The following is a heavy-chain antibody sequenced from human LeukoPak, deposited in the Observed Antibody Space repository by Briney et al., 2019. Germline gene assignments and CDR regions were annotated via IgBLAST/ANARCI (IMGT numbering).Heavy chain of an antibody. CDR2: VFDSGST. D-gene: IGHD6-13*01. V-gene: IGHV4-59*01. CDR3: ARGYSSSWNYLDY. Sequence: PSETLSLTCTVSGGSISNYWWSWIRQPPGKGLEWIGYVFDSGSTNYNPSLKSRVTISVDTSKKQFSLKVSSVTAADTAVYYCARGYSSSWNYLDYWGQGTLVTVSS. CDR1: GGSISNYW. J-gene: IGHJ4*02.